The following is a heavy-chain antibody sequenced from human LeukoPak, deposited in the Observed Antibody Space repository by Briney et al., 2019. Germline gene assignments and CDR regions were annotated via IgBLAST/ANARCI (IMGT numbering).Heavy chain of an antibody. CDR1: GGSIGTYS. V-gene: IGHV4-59*08. D-gene: IGHD6-19*01. CDR2: IYYSGTT. J-gene: IGHJ4*02. Sequence: SETLSLTCTVSGGSIGTYSWNWIRQPPGKGLEWIGYIYYSGTTNYNPSLKSRVTISVDTSKNQFSLKLSSVTAADTAVYYCARLGYSSGWYFVSYWGQGTLVTVSS. CDR3: ARLGYSSGWYFVSY.